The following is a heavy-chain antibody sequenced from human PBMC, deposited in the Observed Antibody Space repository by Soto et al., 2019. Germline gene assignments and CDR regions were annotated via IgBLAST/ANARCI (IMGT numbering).Heavy chain of an antibody. V-gene: IGHV3-33*01. Sequence: TGGSLRLSCAASGFTFSSYGMHWVRQAPGKGLEWVAVIWYDGSNKYYADSVKGRFTISRDNSKNTLYLQMNSLRAEDTAVYYCARDSGYEPAFDYWGQGTLVTVSS. CDR1: GFTFSSYG. CDR3: ARDSGYEPAFDY. CDR2: IWYDGSNK. D-gene: IGHD5-12*01. J-gene: IGHJ4*02.